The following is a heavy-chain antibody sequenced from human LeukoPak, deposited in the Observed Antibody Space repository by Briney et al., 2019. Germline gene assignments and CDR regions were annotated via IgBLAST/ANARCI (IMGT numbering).Heavy chain of an antibody. CDR1: GFTFSSYG. Sequence: GRSLRLSCAASGFTFSSYGMHWVRQAPGKGLEWVAVILYDGSNKYYADSVKARFTISRDNSKNTLYLQMNSMRAEDTAVYYCARGSWFDPWGQGTLVTVSS. J-gene: IGHJ5*02. CDR2: ILYDGSNK. CDR3: ARGSWFDP. V-gene: IGHV3-33*01.